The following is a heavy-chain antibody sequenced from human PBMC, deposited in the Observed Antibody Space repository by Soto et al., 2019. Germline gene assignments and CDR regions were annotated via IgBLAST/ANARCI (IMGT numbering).Heavy chain of an antibody. CDR3: ANRPVVGANYKYYDMDV. D-gene: IGHD1-26*01. CDR2: IWYDGSNE. J-gene: IGHJ6*02. CDR1: GFIFSDFA. Sequence: GGSLRLSCAASGFIFSDFAMHWVRQAPGKGLEWVAEIWYDGSNEYYGDSVKGRFTISRDNSKNTLYLQMDNLRAEDTAHYFCANRPVVGANYKYYDMDVWGRGTTVTVSS. V-gene: IGHV3-33*06.